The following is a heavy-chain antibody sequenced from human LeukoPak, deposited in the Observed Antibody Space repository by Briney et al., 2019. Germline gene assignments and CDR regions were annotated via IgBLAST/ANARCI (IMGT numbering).Heavy chain of an antibody. J-gene: IGHJ4*02. Sequence: SETLSLTCTVSGGSISGYYWSWIRQPAGKGLEWIGRIYTSGSTNYNPSLKSRVTISLDTSKNQFSLKLSSVTAADTAVYYCANSIDFDYGDYYFDYWGQGALVTISS. CDR2: IYTSGST. CDR1: GGSISGYY. V-gene: IGHV4-4*07. CDR3: ANSIDFDYGDYYFDY. D-gene: IGHD4-17*01.